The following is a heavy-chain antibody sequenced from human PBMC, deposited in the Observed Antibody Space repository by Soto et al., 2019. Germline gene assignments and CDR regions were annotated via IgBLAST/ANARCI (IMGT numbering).Heavy chain of an antibody. CDR3: ASISTGDYYYYYGMDV. Sequence: QVQLVQSGAEVKKPGASVKVSCKTSGYTFTSYDINWVRQATGQGLEWMGWMNPNSGNTDYAQKFQGRVTMTRNTSINTAYMELSSLRSEDTAVYYCASISTGDYYYYYGMDVWGQGTTVTVSS. D-gene: IGHD7-27*01. CDR2: MNPNSGNT. J-gene: IGHJ6*02. CDR1: GYTFTSYD. V-gene: IGHV1-8*01.